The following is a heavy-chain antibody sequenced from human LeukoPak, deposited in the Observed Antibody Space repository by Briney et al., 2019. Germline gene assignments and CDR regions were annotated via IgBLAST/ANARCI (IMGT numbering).Heavy chain of an antibody. J-gene: IGHJ6*03. CDR3: ARTSGSYYYYYMDV. CDR1: GGSISSCY. Sequence: PSETLSLTCTVSGGSISSCYWSWIRQPPGKGLEWIGYIYYSGSTNYNPSLKSRVTISVDTSKNQFSLKLSSVTAADTAVYYCARTSGSYYYYYMDVWGKGTTVTVSS. CDR2: IYYSGST. D-gene: IGHD1-26*01. V-gene: IGHV4-59*01.